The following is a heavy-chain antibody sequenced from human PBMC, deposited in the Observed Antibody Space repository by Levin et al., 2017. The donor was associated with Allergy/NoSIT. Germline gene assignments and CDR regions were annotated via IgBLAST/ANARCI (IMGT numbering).Heavy chain of an antibody. CDR3: AKAKGLKRGFDY. J-gene: IGHJ4*02. V-gene: IGHV3-23*01. CDR2: ISRSGGSDNTT. CDR1: GFTFTTYD. D-gene: IGHD3-10*01. Sequence: GESLKISCAASGFTFTTYDMNWVRQVSGKGLEWVSSISRSGGSDNTTYYADSVKGRFTISRDNSKNTVYLEMNRLRAEDTAVYYCAKAKGLKRGFDYWGQGTLVTVSS.